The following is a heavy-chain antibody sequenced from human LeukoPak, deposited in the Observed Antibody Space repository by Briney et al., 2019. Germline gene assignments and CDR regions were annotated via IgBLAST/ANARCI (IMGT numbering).Heavy chain of an antibody. Sequence: ASVKVSCKASGGTFSSYAISWVRQAPGQGLEWMGIINPSGGSTSYAQKFQGRVTMTRDTSTSTVYMELSSLRYEDTAIYYCAREKGGQVDPWGQGTLVTVSS. J-gene: IGHJ5*02. CDR1: GGTFSSYA. V-gene: IGHV1-46*01. CDR2: INPSGGST. D-gene: IGHD3-16*01. CDR3: AREKGGQVDP.